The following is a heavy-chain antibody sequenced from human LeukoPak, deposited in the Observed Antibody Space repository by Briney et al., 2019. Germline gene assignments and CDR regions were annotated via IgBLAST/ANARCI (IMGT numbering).Heavy chain of an antibody. CDR2: ISAYNGNT. J-gene: IGHJ3*02. CDR1: GYTFTSYG. V-gene: IGHV1-18*01. CDR3: ARDIAVAANDAFDI. Sequence: APVKVSCKASGYTFTSYGISWVRQAPGQGLEWMGWISAYNGNTNYAQKLQGRVTMTTDTSTSTAYMELRSLRSDDTAVYYCARDIAVAANDAFDIWGQGTMVTVSS. D-gene: IGHD6-19*01.